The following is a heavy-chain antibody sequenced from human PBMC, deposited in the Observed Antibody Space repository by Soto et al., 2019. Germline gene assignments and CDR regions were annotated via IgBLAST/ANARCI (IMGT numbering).Heavy chain of an antibody. CDR3: AKGSRIAVAAESAFDI. V-gene: IGHV3-30*02. CDR2: IWYDGSNK. CDR1: GFTFSSYG. J-gene: IGHJ3*02. D-gene: IGHD6-19*01. Sequence: PGGSLRLSCAASGFTFSSYGMHWVRQAPGKGLEWVAVIWYDGSNKYYADSVKGRFTISRDNSKNTLYLQMNSLRAEDTAVYYCAKGSRIAVAAESAFDIWGQGTMVTVSS.